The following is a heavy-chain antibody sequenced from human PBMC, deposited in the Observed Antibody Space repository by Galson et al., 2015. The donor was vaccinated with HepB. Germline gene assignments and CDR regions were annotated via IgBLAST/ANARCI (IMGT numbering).Heavy chain of an antibody. CDR3: ARAGGYCSSTSCPRGGYYYGMDV. V-gene: IGHV3-30-3*01. J-gene: IGHJ6*02. CDR1: GFTFSSYA. Sequence: SLRLSCAASGFTFSSYAMHWVRQAPGKGLEWVAVISYDGSNKYYADSVKGRFTISRDNSKNTLYLQMNSLRAEDTAVYYCARAGGYCSSTSCPRGGYYYGMDVWGQGTTVTVSS. D-gene: IGHD2-2*01. CDR2: ISYDGSNK.